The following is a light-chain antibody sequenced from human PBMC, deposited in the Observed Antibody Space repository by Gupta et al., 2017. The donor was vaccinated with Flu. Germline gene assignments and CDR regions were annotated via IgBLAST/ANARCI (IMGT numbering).Light chain of an antibody. V-gene: IGLV1-40*01. J-gene: IGLJ2*01. CDR2: GNT. CDR3: QSYDSSLSGRV. CDR1: SSNIGAGYD. Sequence: QSVLTQPPSVSVAPGQRVTISCSGSSSNIGAGYDVHWYQQLPGAAPKLLIYGNTNRPSGVPDRFSGSKSDTSASLAITGLQAEDEADYYCQSYDSSLSGRVFGGGTKLTVL.